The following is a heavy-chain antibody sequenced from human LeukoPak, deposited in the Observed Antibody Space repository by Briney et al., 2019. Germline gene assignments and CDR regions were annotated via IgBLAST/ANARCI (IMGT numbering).Heavy chain of an antibody. D-gene: IGHD6-19*01. V-gene: IGHV1-69*04. CDR2: IIPILGIA. J-gene: IGHJ5*02. CDR1: GGTFSSYA. CDR3: ASVLSGIAVAGSFDP. Sequence: SVTVSFKASGGTFSSYAISWVRQAPGQGLEWMGRIIPILGIANYAQKFQGRVTITADKSTSTAYMELSSLRSEDTAVYYCASVLSGIAVAGSFDPWGQGTLVTVSS.